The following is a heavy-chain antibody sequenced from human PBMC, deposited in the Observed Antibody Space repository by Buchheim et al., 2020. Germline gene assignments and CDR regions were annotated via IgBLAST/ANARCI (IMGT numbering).Heavy chain of an antibody. D-gene: IGHD6-13*01. CDR3: ARHGRSAAGGVGWFDP. CDR2: IYYSGST. J-gene: IGHJ5*02. CDR1: GGSISSYY. Sequence: QVQLQESGPGLVKPSETLSLTCTVSGGSISSYYWSWIRQPPGKGLEWIGYIYYSGSTNYNPSLKSRVTISVDTSKNQFSLKLSSVTAADTAVYYCARHGRSAAGGVGWFDPWGQGTL. V-gene: IGHV4-59*08.